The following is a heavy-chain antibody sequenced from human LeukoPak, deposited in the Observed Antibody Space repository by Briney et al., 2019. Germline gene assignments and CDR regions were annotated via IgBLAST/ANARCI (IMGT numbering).Heavy chain of an antibody. D-gene: IGHD5-24*01. J-gene: IGHJ3*02. CDR3: ARAGRWLQSTVDAFDI. CDR1: GFTFSSYA. V-gene: IGHV3-30-3*01. CDR2: ISYDGSNK. Sequence: GGSLRLSCAASGFTFSSYAMHWVRQAPGKGLEWVAVISYDGSNKYYADSVKGRFTISRDNSKNTLYLQMNSLRAEDTAVYYCARAGRWLQSTVDAFDIWGQGTMVTVSS.